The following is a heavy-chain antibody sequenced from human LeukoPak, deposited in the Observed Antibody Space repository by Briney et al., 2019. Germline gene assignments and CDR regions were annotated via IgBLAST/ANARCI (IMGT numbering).Heavy chain of an antibody. J-gene: IGHJ4*02. V-gene: IGHV3-30*04. CDR2: ISYDGSNK. Sequence: PGGSLRLSCAASGFTFSSYAMHWVRQAPGKGLEWVAVISYDGSNKYYADSVKGRFTISRDNSKNTLYLQMNSLRSDDTAVYYCVNGGVYYEDISGDYWGQGTLVTVSS. CDR1: GFTFSSYA. CDR3: VNGGVYYEDISGDY. D-gene: IGHD3-22*01.